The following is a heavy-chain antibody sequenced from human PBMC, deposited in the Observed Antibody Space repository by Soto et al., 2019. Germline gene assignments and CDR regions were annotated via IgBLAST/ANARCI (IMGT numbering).Heavy chain of an antibody. CDR2: IYWDDDK. Sequence: QITLNESGPTQVKPRQTLTLTCTFSGFSLTTSGVVVGWILQSPGKAPEWLALIYWDDDKSYSPSRKSRLTIPKDPSKHQVVLTMADLDPAATATYYCAHRVLRTVFGLVTTTAIYFDFWGQGTPVAVSS. J-gene: IGHJ4*02. D-gene: IGHD3-3*01. CDR1: GFSLTTSGVV. V-gene: IGHV2-5*02. CDR3: AHRVLRTVFGLVTTTAIYFDF.